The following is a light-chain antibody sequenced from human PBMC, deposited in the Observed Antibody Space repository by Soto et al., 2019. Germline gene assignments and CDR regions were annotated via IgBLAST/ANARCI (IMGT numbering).Light chain of an antibody. Sequence: DIQMTQSPSSLSASVGDRVTITCRASQSISSYLNWYQQKPGKAPNLLIYDASSLESGVPSRFSGSGSGTEFTLTISSLQPDDFATYYCQQYYSYRTFGQGTKVDIK. CDR2: DAS. V-gene: IGKV1-5*01. J-gene: IGKJ1*01. CDR1: QSISSY. CDR3: QQYYSYRT.